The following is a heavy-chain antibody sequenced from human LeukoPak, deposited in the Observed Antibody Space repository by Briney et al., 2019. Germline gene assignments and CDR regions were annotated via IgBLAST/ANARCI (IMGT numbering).Heavy chain of an antibody. J-gene: IGHJ4*02. CDR1: GFTFSNAW. CDR2: IKSKTDGGTT. V-gene: IGHV3-15*01. D-gene: IGHD3-22*01. Sequence: TGGSLRLSCAASGFTFSNAWMSWVRQAPGKGLKWVGRIKSKTDGGTTDYAAPVKGRFTISRDDSKNTLYLQMNSLKTEDTAVYYCTKYYYDSSGYLYYFDSWGQGTLVTVSS. CDR3: TKYYYDSSGYLYYFDS.